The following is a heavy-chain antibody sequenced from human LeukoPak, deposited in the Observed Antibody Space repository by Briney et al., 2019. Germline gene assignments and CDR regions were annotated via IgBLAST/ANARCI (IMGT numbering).Heavy chain of an antibody. V-gene: IGHV4-59*11. CDR3: ARVLQNYYHLDV. Sequence: PSETLSLTCTVSGVSINDHYWSWIRQPPGKGLEWIGFIYDNESANYKSSLESRVTMTVDTSKNQVSLKLNSVTAADTAVYYCARVLQNYYHLDVWGEGTTVTVSS. CDR1: GVSINDHY. J-gene: IGHJ6*03. CDR2: IYDNESA. D-gene: IGHD3-3*01.